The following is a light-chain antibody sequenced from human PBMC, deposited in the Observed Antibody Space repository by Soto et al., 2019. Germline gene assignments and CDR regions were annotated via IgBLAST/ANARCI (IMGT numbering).Light chain of an antibody. CDR2: TNN. CDR1: SSNIGSNT. Sequence: QSVLTQPPSASGAPGQRVTISCSGSSSNIGSNTVNWYQHLPGTAPKLLIYTNNQRPSGVRDRFSGSRSGTSASLAISGLQSEDAADYYCAAWDDSMNGFVFGTGTKVTV. CDR3: AAWDDSMNGFV. J-gene: IGLJ1*01. V-gene: IGLV1-44*01.